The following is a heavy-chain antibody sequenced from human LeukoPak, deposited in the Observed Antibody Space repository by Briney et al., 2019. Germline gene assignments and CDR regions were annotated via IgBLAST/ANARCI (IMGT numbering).Heavy chain of an antibody. J-gene: IGHJ4*02. CDR1: GFTFSSYA. Sequence: GRSLRLSCAASGFTFSSYAMHWVRQAPGKGLEWVAVISYDGSNKYYADSVKGRFTISRDNSKNTLYLQMNSLRAEDTAMYYCADDRTDYWGQGTLVTVSS. D-gene: IGHD3-22*01. CDR3: ADDRTDY. V-gene: IGHV3-30-3*01. CDR2: ISYDGSNK.